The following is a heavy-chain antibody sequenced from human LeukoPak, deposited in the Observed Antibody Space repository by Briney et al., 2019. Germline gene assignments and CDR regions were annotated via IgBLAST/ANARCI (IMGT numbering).Heavy chain of an antibody. CDR1: GYTFTGYY. CDR3: ARAGYCSSTSCYYYYMDV. Sequence: VASVKVSCKASGYTFTGYYMHWVRQAPGQGLEWMGWIIAYNGNTLYAQKVQGRVTLTTDTSTTTAYLELRSLRSDDTAVYYCARAGYCSSTSCYYYYMDVWGKGTTVTVSS. V-gene: IGHV1-18*04. CDR2: IIAYNGNT. D-gene: IGHD2-2*01. J-gene: IGHJ6*03.